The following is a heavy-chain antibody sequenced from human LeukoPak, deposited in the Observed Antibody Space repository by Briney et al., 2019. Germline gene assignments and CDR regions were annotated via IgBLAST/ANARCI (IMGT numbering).Heavy chain of an antibody. D-gene: IGHD4-17*01. Sequence: GGSLRLSCAASEFTFSNYAMSWVRQAPGKGLEWVSGISGIGGSKYYADAVKGRFTISRGNSKNRLYLQMHSQRAGDAGVLLCAKGGGYGDYATWGQETLVPVPS. CDR3: AKGGGYGDYAT. J-gene: IGHJ4*02. CDR2: ISGIGGSK. V-gene: IGHV3-23*01. CDR1: EFTFSNYA.